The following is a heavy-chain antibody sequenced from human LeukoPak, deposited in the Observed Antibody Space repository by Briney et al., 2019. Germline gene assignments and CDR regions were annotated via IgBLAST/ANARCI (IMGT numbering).Heavy chain of an antibody. D-gene: IGHD1-26*01. CDR2: IVVGSGNT. CDR3: ARDQKVGATPYFGMDV. CDR1: GFTFTSSA. V-gene: IGHV1-58*02. J-gene: IGHJ6*02. Sequence: SVKVSCKASGFTFTSSAMQWVRQARGQRLEWIGWIVVGSGNTNYAQKFQERVTITRDMSTSTAYMELSSLRSEDTAVYYCARDQKVGATPYFGMDVWGQGTTVTVSS.